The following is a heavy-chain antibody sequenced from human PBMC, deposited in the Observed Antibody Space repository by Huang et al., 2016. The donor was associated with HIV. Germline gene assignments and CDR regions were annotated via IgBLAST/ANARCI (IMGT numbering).Heavy chain of an antibody. Sequence: QVQLVQSGPEVRKPGASVKVSCKASGYDFIKYDLHWVRQAVGQGLGGRGWLNPQSGNTGCSRKFEGRETTTRDMSATTVVMELRNLTSHDTAMYFCARGYGLTYWHKITYRYAFDVWGQGTEVIVTS. J-gene: IGHJ3*01. D-gene: IGHD4-17*01. CDR3: ARGYGLTYWHKITYRYAFDV. CDR1: GYDFIKYD. V-gene: IGHV1-8*03. CDR2: LNPQSGNT.